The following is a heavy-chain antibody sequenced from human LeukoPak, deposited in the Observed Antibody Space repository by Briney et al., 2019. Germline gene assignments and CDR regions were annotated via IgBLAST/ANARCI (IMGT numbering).Heavy chain of an antibody. D-gene: IGHD3-22*01. CDR3: ASPLRDTMIVVVGDAFDI. V-gene: IGHV1-69*05. J-gene: IGHJ3*02. CDR2: IIPIFGTA. CDR1: GGTFSSYA. Sequence: GASVKVSCKASGGTFSSYAISWVRQAPGQGLEWMGGIIPIFGTANYAQKFQGRVTITTDESTSTAYMELSSLRSDDTAVYYCASPLRDTMIVVVGDAFDIWGQGTMVTVSS.